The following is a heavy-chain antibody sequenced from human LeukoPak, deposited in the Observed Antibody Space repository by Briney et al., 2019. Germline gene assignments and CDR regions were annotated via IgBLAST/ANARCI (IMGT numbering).Heavy chain of an antibody. D-gene: IGHD6-19*01. CDR2: INHSGST. CDR1: GGSFSGYY. Sequence: SETLSLTCAVYGGSFSGYYWSWIRQPPGKGLEWIGEINHSGSTNYNPSLKSRVTISVDTSINHFSLTLTSLTAADTAVYFCSRHEHKALAGDTWGQGTLVTVSS. J-gene: IGHJ5*02. V-gene: IGHV4-34*01. CDR3: SRHEHKALAGDT.